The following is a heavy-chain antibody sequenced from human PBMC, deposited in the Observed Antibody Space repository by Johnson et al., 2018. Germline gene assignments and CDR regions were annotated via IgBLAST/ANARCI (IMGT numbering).Heavy chain of an antibody. CDR2: ISSSSSYI. V-gene: IGHV3-21*01. CDR1: GFTFSSYS. Sequence: VQLVESGGGLVKPGGSLRLSCAASGFTFSSYSMNWVRQAPGKGLEWVSSISSSSSYIYYADSVKGRFTISRDNSKNTLYLQMNSLRAGDTAVYYCARDPHSYGTFDGMDVWGQGTTVTVSS. D-gene: IGHD5-18*01. J-gene: IGHJ6*02. CDR3: ARDPHSYGTFDGMDV.